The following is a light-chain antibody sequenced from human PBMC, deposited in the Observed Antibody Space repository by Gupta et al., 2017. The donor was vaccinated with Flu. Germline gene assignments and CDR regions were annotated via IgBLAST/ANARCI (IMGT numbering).Light chain of an antibody. J-gene: IGLJ3*02. CDR2: EVI. V-gene: IGLV2-14*01. Sequence: QSALSHPASVSGSPVHSITISSTVTSSEVGGYNYVSWYQHHPGKAPKLIIYEVINRPSGVSNRFSGSKSGNTASLTISGLQAEDEADYYCSSYTSSNSLVFGGGTKLTVL. CDR1: SSEVGGYNY. CDR3: SSYTSSNSLV.